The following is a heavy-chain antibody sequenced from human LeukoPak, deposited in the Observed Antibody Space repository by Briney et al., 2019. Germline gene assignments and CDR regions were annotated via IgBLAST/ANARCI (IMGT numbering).Heavy chain of an antibody. CDR1: GGSISSYY. Sequence: PSETLSLTCTVSGGSISSYYWSWIRQPPGKGLEWIGYIYYIGSTNYNPSLKSRVTISVDTSKNQFSLKLSSVTAADKAVYYCARDSSSWKVDAFDIWGQGTMVTVSS. CDR2: IYYIGST. J-gene: IGHJ3*02. V-gene: IGHV4-59*01. CDR3: ARDSSSWKVDAFDI. D-gene: IGHD6-13*01.